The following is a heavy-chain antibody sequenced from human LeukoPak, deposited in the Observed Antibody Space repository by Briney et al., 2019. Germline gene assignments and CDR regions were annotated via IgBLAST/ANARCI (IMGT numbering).Heavy chain of an antibody. J-gene: IGHJ4*02. Sequence: PXGSLRLSCAASGFTFSSYAMHWVRQAPGKGLEWVAVISYDGSNKYYADSVKGGFTISRDNSKNTLYLQMNSLRAEDTAVYYCAAVTIFGVAKKILPGRDYWGQGTLVTVSS. V-gene: IGHV3-30-3*01. D-gene: IGHD3-3*01. CDR3: AAVTIFGVAKKILPGRDY. CDR2: ISYDGSNK. CDR1: GFTFSSYA.